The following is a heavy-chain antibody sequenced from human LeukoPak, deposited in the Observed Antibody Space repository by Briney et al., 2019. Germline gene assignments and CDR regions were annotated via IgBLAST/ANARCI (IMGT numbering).Heavy chain of an antibody. CDR2: ISYDGSNK. J-gene: IGHJ4*02. Sequence: PGRSLRLSCAASGFTFSSYAMHWVRQAPGKGLEWVAVISYDGSNKYYADSVKGRFTISRDNSKNTLYLQMNSLRAEDTAVYYCARDFCTNGVCGFDYWGQGTLVTVSS. CDR3: ARDFCTNGVCGFDY. D-gene: IGHD2-8*01. V-gene: IGHV3-30*04. CDR1: GFTFSSYA.